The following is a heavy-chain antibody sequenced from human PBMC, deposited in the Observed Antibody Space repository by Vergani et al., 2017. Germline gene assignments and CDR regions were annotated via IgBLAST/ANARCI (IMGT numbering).Heavy chain of an antibody. Sequence: VPLLESGGGLVQPGGSLRLSCAASGFTFSNYAMSWVRQAPGKGLEWVAAIASSGTITYYSDSVKSRFTVSRDNSQNTLFLQMSSLRAEDTALYYCAKGGTITIFGSVDYYWGQGTLVTVSS. V-gene: IGHV3-23*01. CDR3: AKGGTITIFGSVDYY. J-gene: IGHJ4*02. D-gene: IGHD3-3*01. CDR2: IASSGTIT. CDR1: GFTFSNYA.